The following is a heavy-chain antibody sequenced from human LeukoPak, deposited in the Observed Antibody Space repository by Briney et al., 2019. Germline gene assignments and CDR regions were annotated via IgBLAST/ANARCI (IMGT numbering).Heavy chain of an antibody. J-gene: IGHJ4*02. CDR3: AKNDRFSSSPRYYFDY. Sequence: GGSLRLSCTASGFTFSNYAMSWVRQAPGKGLEWVSTISGPGGSTYYADSVKGRFTISRDNSKNTLYLQMNSLRAEDTAVYYCAKNDRFSSSPRYYFDYWGQGTLVTVSS. CDR1: GFTFSNYA. CDR2: ISGPGGST. V-gene: IGHV3-23*01. D-gene: IGHD6-13*01.